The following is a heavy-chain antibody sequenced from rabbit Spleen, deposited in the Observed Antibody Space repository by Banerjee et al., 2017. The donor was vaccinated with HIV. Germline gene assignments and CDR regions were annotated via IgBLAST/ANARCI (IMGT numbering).Heavy chain of an antibody. CDR3: ARDLGNSRISNTL. CDR2: IYTGSNIDT. Sequence: QQQLVESGGGLVQPEGSLTLTCTASGFDFSFGYDMCWVRQAPGKGLEWIGCIYTGSNIDTYYASWAKGRFTISKTSSTTVTLQMTSLTAADTATYFCARDLGNSRISNTLWGPGTLVTVS. D-gene: IGHD7-1*01. CDR1: GFDFSFGYD. V-gene: IGHV1S45*01. J-gene: IGHJ4*01.